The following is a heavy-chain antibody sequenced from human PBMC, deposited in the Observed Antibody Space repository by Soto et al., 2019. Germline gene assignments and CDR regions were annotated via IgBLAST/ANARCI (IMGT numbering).Heavy chain of an antibody. Sequence: SETLSLTCTVSGGSISSSSYCWGWIRQPPGQGREWSGSISYSGSTYYDPSITGGVTISVDTSKNQFSMKLSSVTDADTAVYYCARGGSGYHWGVDYWGQGTLVTVSS. CDR1: GGSISSSSYC. CDR2: ISYSGST. V-gene: IGHV4-39*01. D-gene: IGHD5-12*01. CDR3: ARGGSGYHWGVDY. J-gene: IGHJ4*02.